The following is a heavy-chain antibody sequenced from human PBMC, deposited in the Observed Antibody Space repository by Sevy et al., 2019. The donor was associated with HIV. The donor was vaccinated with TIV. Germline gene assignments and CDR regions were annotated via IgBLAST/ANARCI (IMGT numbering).Heavy chain of an antibody. CDR2: ISDDSRYI. CDR3: AKCLTPVTNQWSFDP. CDR1: GFTFRTYS. D-gene: IGHD4-17*01. V-gene: IGHV3-21*04. J-gene: IGHJ5*02. Sequence: GGSLRLSCAASGFTFRTYSMNWVRQAPGKGLEWLSSISDDSRYIYYSDSVKGRFTISRANTKNLLYLQINSLRAEDTAVYYCAKCLTPVTNQWSFDPWGQGTLVTVSS.